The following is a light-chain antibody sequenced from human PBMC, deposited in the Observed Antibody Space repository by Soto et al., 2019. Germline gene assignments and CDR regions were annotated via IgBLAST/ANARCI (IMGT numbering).Light chain of an antibody. CDR1: QGISNY. CDR2: GAS. V-gene: IGKV1-27*01. Sequence: DIQMTQSPSSLSASVGDRVTITCRASQGISNYLAWYQQKPGKVPKLLIYGASTLQSGAPSRFSGSGSGTDFTLTISILQPEDVATYYCQKYNSVPYTFGQGTKLEIK. J-gene: IGKJ2*01. CDR3: QKYNSVPYT.